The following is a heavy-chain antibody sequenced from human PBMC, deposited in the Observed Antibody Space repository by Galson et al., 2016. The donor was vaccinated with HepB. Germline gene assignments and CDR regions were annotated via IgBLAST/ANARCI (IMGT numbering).Heavy chain of an antibody. D-gene: IGHD3-16*01. J-gene: IGHJ6*03. Sequence: SLRLSCAASGFTFSSHAMTWVRQAPGRGLEWVSTISGGGEGTWYADSVRGRFTISRDNSKNTLYLQMNSLRVEDTAVYYCAKDGGRYDYYYYMGVWGKGTTVTVSS. V-gene: IGHV3-23*01. CDR3: AKDGGRYDYYYYMGV. CDR2: ISGGGEGT. CDR1: GFTFSSHA.